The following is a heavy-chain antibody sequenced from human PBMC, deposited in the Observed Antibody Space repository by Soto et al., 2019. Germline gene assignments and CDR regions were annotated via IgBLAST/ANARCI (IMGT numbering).Heavy chain of an antibody. D-gene: IGHD3-16*02. CDR2: IYYSGST. Sequence: QVQLQESGPGLVKPSQTLSLTCTVSGGSISSGDYYWSWIRQPPGKGLEWIGYIYYSGSTYYNPSLKSRVTISVDTSKNQFSRKLSSVTAADTAVYYCARVTDYVWGSYRFANDYWGQGTLVTVSS. CDR3: ARVTDYVWGSYRFANDY. V-gene: IGHV4-30-4*01. J-gene: IGHJ4*02. CDR1: GGSISSGDYY.